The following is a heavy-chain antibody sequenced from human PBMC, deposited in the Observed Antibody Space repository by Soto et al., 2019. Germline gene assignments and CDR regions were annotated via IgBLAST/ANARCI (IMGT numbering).Heavy chain of an antibody. Sequence: GGSLRLSCAASGFTVSSNYMSWVRQAPGKGLEWVSVIYSGGSTYYADSVKGRFTISRHNSKNTLYLQMNSLRAEDTAVYYCARASQSYGDSPYYYYYMDVWGKGTTVTVSS. CDR3: ARASQSYGDSPYYYYYMDV. V-gene: IGHV3-53*04. CDR1: GFTVSSNY. CDR2: IYSGGST. D-gene: IGHD4-17*01. J-gene: IGHJ6*03.